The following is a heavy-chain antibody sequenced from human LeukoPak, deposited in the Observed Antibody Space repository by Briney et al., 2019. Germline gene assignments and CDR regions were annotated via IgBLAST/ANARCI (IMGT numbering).Heavy chain of an antibody. V-gene: IGHV3-21*01. CDR1: GFTFSSYR. Sequence: GGSLRLSCAASGFTFSSYRMNWVRQAPGKGLELVSSISSSNAYIYYADSVKGRFTISRDNAKSSLYLQMNSLRAEDTAVYYCARAGGSETYGGEFDYWGQGTLVTVSS. D-gene: IGHD3-10*01. J-gene: IGHJ4*02. CDR2: ISSSNAYI. CDR3: ARAGGSETYGGEFDY.